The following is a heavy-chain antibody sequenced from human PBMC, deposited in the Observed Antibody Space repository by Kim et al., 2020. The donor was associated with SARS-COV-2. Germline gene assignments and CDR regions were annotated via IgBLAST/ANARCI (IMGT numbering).Heavy chain of an antibody. Sequence: SVKVSCKASGGTFSSYAISWVRQAPGQGLEWMGGIIPIFGTANYAQKFQGRVTITADESTSTAYMELSSLRSEDTAVYYCARGIVLRYFDWLHNWYFDLWGRGTLVTVSS. CDR3: ARGIVLRYFDWLHNWYFDL. V-gene: IGHV1-69*13. D-gene: IGHD3-9*01. CDR2: IIPIFGTA. CDR1: GGTFSSYA. J-gene: IGHJ2*01.